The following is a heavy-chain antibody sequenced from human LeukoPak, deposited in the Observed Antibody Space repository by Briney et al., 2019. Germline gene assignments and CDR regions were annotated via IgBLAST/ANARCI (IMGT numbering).Heavy chain of an antibody. Sequence: SETLSLTCAVYGGSFSGYYWSWIRQPPGKGLEWIGEINHSGSTNYNPSLKSRVTISVDTSKNQFSLKLSSVTAADTAVYYCARHDRWIPIPFDYWGQGTLVTVSS. D-gene: IGHD5-18*01. CDR1: GGSFSGYY. CDR2: INHSGST. CDR3: ARHDRWIPIPFDY. V-gene: IGHV4-34*01. J-gene: IGHJ4*02.